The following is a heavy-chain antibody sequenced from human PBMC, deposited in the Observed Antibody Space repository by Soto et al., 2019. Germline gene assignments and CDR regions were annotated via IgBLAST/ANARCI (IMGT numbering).Heavy chain of an antibody. Sequence: PGGSLRLSCTVSGFAFNNYGINWVRQAPGKGLEWVSSISKSDYTYYSDSVKGRFAISRDSAKSSVSLQMNTLRVEDTAVYYGAREDSIIIPAVSDFWGQGTLVTVSS. CDR2: ISKSDYT. CDR3: AREDSIIIPAVSDF. D-gene: IGHD2-2*01. V-gene: IGHV3-21*01. CDR1: GFAFNNYG. J-gene: IGHJ4*02.